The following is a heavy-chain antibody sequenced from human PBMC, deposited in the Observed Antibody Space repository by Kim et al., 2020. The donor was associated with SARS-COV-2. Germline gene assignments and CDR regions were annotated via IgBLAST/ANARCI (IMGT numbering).Heavy chain of an antibody. V-gene: IGHV3-21*01. CDR2: ISSSSSYI. CDR1: GFTFSSYS. D-gene: IGHD3-9*01. J-gene: IGHJ6*02. Sequence: GGSLRLSCAASGFTFSSYSMNWVRQAPGKGLEWVSSISSSSSYIYYADSVKGRFTISRDNAKNSLYLQMNSLRAEDTAVYYCARAEEPLTGYYTHYYYGMDVWGQGTTVTVSS. CDR3: ARAEEPLTGYYTHYYYGMDV.